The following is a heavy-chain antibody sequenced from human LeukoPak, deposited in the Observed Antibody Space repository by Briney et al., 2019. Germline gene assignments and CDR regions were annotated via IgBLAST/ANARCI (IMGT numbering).Heavy chain of an antibody. CDR2: IYYSGST. Sequence: SETLSLTCAVYGGSFSGYYWSWIRQPPGKGLEWIGYIYYSGSTNYNPSLKSRVTISVDTSKNQFSLKLSSVTAADTAVYYCARGYSGSYWANYYYYYMDVWGKGTTVTVSS. CDR3: ARGYSGSYWANYYYYYMDV. D-gene: IGHD1-26*01. V-gene: IGHV4-59*01. J-gene: IGHJ6*03. CDR1: GGSFSGYY.